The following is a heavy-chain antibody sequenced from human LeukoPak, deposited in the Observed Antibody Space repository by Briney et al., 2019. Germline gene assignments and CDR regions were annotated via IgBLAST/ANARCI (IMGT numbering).Heavy chain of an antibody. V-gene: IGHV4-31*03. CDR3: ARVIAAAGRIRGYYFDY. D-gene: IGHD6-13*01. CDR1: GGSISSGGYY. CDR2: IYYSGST. J-gene: IGHJ4*02. Sequence: SQTLSLTCTVSGGSISSGGYYWSWIRQHPGKGLEWIGYIYYSGSTYYNPSLKSRVTISVDTSKNQFSLKLSSVTAADTAVYYCARVIAAAGRIRGYYFDYWGQGTLVTVSS.